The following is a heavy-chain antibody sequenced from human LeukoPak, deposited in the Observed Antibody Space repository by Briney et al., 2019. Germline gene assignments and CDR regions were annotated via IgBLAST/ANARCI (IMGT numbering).Heavy chain of an antibody. V-gene: IGHV4-59*05. CDR2: IYYGGNT. D-gene: IGHD3-22*01. CDR3: ARHDSSGPYNAFDI. J-gene: IGHJ3*02. CDR1: GGSINNYY. Sequence: SETLSLTCAVSGGSINNYYWSWIRQPPGKGLEWIGTIYYGGNTYYNPSLKSRVTISVDTSKNQFSLKLSSVTAADTAVYSCARHDSSGPYNAFDIWGQGTMVTVSS.